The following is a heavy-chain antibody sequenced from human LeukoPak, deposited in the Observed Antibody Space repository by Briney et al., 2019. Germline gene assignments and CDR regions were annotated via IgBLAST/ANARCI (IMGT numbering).Heavy chain of an antibody. J-gene: IGHJ4*02. CDR1: GGSINSYY. V-gene: IGHV4-59*01. CDR2: IYYSGST. Sequence: SETLSLTCTVSGGSINSYYWSWIRQPPGKGLEWIGYIYYSGSTNYNPSLKSRVTISVDTSKNQFSLKLSSVTAADTAVYYCARAVGPFDYWGQGTLVTVSS. CDR3: ARAVGPFDY.